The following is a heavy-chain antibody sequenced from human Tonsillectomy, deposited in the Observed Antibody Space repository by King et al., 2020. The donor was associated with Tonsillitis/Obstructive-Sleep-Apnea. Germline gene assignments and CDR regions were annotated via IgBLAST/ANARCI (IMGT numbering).Heavy chain of an antibody. Sequence: QLVQSGGDLVQPGGSLRLSCAASGFTFSSYSMNWVRQAPGKGLEWLSYISRDGGAIYYADSVKGRFSISRDNAKNSLYLQMNSLGDEDTAVYYCARDHDWAFDYWGQGTLVTVSS. V-gene: IGHV3-48*02. J-gene: IGHJ4*02. CDR1: GFTFSSYS. D-gene: IGHD3-9*01. CDR3: ARDHDWAFDY. CDR2: ISRDGGAI.